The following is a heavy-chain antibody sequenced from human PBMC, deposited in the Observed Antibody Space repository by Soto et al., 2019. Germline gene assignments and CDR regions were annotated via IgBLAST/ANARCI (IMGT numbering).Heavy chain of an antibody. V-gene: IGHV1-69*01. Sequence: QVQLVQSGTEVKKPGSSVKVSCKASGGTFSSYASSWVRQAPGQGLEWMGGIIPIFGTTNYAQRFQGRVSITADESTSTTYRELSSLRSEDTAVYYCAGSYKYGSGTFDALDIWGQGTLVTVSS. CDR1: GGTFSSYA. CDR2: IIPIFGTT. D-gene: IGHD3-10*01. J-gene: IGHJ3*02. CDR3: AGSYKYGSGTFDALDI.